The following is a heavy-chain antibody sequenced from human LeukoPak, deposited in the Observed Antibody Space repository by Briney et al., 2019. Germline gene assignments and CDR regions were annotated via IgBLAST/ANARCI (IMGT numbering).Heavy chain of an antibody. V-gene: IGHV4-34*01. CDR2: INHSGST. J-gene: IGHJ3*02. CDR3: ARGAPKEIQLGLRLRCVAFAI. CDR1: GGSFRGYY. Sequence: PSETLSLTCAFSGGSFRGYYWRWIPQPPGKGLEWIGEINHSGSTNYNPSLKSRVTISVDTSKNQFSLKLNSVTAADTAVYYCARGAPKEIQLGLRLRCVAFAIWGQGTMVTVSS. D-gene: IGHD5-18*01.